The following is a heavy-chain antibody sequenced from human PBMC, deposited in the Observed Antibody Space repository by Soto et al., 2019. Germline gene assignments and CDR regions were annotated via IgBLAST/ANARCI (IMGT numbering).Heavy chain of an antibody. J-gene: IGHJ3*02. Sequence: SVKVSCRASGGTFSSYTISWVRQAPGQGLEWMGRIIPILGIANYAQKFQGRVTITADKSTSTAYMELSSLRSEDTAVYYCARDRPYDAFDIWGQGTMVTVSS. V-gene: IGHV1-69*04. CDR2: IIPILGIA. CDR1: GGTFSSYT. CDR3: ARDRPYDAFDI.